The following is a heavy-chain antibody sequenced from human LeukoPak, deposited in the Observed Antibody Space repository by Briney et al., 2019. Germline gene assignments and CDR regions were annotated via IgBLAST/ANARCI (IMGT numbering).Heavy chain of an antibody. CDR1: GYTFTGYY. Sequence: ASVKVSCKASGYTFTGYYMHWVRQAPGLGLEWMGWINPNSGGTNYAQKFQGRVTMTRDTSISTAYMELSRLRSDDTAVYYCARRYYDILTGTYAFDIWGQGTMVTVSS. J-gene: IGHJ3*02. CDR3: ARRYYDILTGTYAFDI. CDR2: INPNSGGT. V-gene: IGHV1-2*02. D-gene: IGHD3-9*01.